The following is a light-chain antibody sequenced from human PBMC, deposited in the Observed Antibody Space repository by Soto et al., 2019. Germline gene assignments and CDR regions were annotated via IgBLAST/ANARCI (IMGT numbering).Light chain of an antibody. V-gene: IGLV2-8*01. J-gene: IGLJ1*01. Sequence: QSALTQPPSASGSPGQSVTISCTGTSSDVGLYDYVSWYQQHPGKVPKLLIYEVTQRPSGVPDRFSGSKSGNTASLTVSGLQAEDEAGYYCSSYGGNSKYVFGRGTTVTVL. CDR2: EVT. CDR3: SSYGGNSKYV. CDR1: SSDVGLYDY.